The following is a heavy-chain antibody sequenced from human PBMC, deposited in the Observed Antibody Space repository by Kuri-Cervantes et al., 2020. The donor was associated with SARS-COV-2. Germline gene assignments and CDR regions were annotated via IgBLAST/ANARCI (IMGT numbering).Heavy chain of an antibody. CDR3: AKELPPAVFSLVRGVGPYFDYGLDV. D-gene: IGHD3-10*01. Sequence: GESLKISCAASGFTFSSYAMSWVRQAPGKGLEWVSAISGSGGSTYYADSVKGRFTISRDNSKNTLYLQMNSLRAEDTAVYYCAKELPPAVFSLVRGVGPYFDYGLDVWGHGTTVTVSS. CDR2: ISGSGGST. V-gene: IGHV3-23*01. J-gene: IGHJ6*02. CDR1: GFTFSSYA.